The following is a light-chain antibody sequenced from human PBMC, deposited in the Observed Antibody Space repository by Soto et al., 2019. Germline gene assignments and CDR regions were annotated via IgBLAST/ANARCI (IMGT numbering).Light chain of an antibody. J-gene: IGKJ2*01. CDR1: QSLSSNS. CDR3: QQYGTSPYT. CDR2: GAS. Sequence: EIVLTQSPGTLSLSPGERATLSCGASQSLSSNSLAWYQQKPGQAPRLLIYGASSRATGIPDRFSGSVSGTDFTLTISRLEPKDFAVYYCQQYGTSPYTFGQGTKLEIK. V-gene: IGKV3-20*01.